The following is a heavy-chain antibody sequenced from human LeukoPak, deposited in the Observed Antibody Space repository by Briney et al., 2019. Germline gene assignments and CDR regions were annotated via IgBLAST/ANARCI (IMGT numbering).Heavy chain of an antibody. Sequence: SQTLSLTCAISGGSVTRNSATWNWITQSPSRGLEWLGLTYYRSKWYNDYAVSVSSRMTINPDTSKNQFSLQLNSVTPEDTAVYFCARASLGSSWPSFDYWGQGTLVTVSS. J-gene: IGHJ4*02. CDR2: TYYRSKWYN. D-gene: IGHD6-13*01. CDR1: GGSVTRNSAT. CDR3: ARASLGSSWPSFDY. V-gene: IGHV6-1*01.